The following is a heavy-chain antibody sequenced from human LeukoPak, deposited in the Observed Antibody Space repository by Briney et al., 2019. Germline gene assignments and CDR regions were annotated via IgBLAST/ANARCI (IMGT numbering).Heavy chain of an antibody. V-gene: IGHV3-15*01. D-gene: IGHD2-15*01. CDR2: IKSKTDGGTT. CDR1: GFTFSNFA. J-gene: IGHJ4*02. CDR3: TTLPCSGGSCYRDY. Sequence: PGGSLRLSCVGSGFTFSNFAMSWVRQAPGKGLEWVGRIKSKTDGGTTDYAAPVKGRFTISRDDSKNTLYLQMNSLKTEDTAVYYCTTLPCSGGSCYRDYWGQGTLVTVSS.